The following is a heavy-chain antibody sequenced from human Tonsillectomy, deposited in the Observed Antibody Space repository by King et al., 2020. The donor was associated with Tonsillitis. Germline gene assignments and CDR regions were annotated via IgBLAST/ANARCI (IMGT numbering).Heavy chain of an antibody. CDR2: IKQDGSEK. V-gene: IGHV3-7*03. CDR3: ARDGGGYYDSSGYYYDPNFDY. J-gene: IGHJ4*02. D-gene: IGHD3-22*01. Sequence: VQLVESGGGLVQPGGSLRLSCAASGFTLSSYWMSWVRQAPGKGLEWVANIKQDGSEKYYFDSVQGRLTISRDNSKNSLFLQMNSLRAEDTAVYYCARDGGGYYDSSGYYYDPNFDYWGQGTLVTVSS. CDR1: GFTLSSYW.